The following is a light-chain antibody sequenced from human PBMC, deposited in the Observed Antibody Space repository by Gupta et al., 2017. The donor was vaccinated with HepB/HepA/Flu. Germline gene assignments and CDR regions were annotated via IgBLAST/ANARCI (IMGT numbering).Light chain of an antibody. J-gene: IGKJ4*01. CDR3: QQYGSSPPVT. V-gene: IGKV3-20*01. CDR1: QSVSSSY. Sequence: DTVLTQSPGTLSLSPGQRATLSCRASQSVSSSYLAWYQQKPGQAPRFLIYGASSRTTGIPDRFSGSGAGTDFTLTISRLEPEDFAVYYCQQYGSSPPVTFGGGTKVEIK. CDR2: GAS.